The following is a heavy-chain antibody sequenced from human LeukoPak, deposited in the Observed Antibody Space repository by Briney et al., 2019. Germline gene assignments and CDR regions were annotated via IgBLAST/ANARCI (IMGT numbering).Heavy chain of an antibody. V-gene: IGHV3-23*01. CDR3: AKPLPHYYDSSGPIGY. CDR2: ISGSGGST. CDR1: GFTFSSYA. J-gene: IGHJ4*02. D-gene: IGHD3-22*01. Sequence: GGSLRLFCAASGFTFSSYAMRWVRQAPGKGLEWVSAISGSGGSTYYADSVKGRFTISRDNSKNTLYLQMNSLRAEDTAVYYCAKPLPHYYDSSGPIGYWGQGTLVTVSS.